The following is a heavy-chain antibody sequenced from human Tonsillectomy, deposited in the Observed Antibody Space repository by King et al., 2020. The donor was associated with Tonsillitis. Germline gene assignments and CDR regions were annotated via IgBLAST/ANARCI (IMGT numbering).Heavy chain of an antibody. CDR3: ARGGGSTWSRGWFDP. D-gene: IGHD6-13*01. V-gene: IGHV4-61*01. Sequence: LQLQESGPGLVKPSETPSLTCTVSGGSVSSGSYYWSWIRQPPGKGLEWIGYIYYSGSTNYNPSLKSRVTISVDTSKNQFSLKLSSVTAADTAVYYCARGGGSTWSRGWFDPWGQGTLVTVSS. CDR1: GGSVSSGSYY. J-gene: IGHJ5*02. CDR2: IYYSGST.